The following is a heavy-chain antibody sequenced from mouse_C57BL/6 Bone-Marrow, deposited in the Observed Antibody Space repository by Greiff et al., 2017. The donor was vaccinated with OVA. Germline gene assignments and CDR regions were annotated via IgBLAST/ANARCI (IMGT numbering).Heavy chain of an antibody. CDR1: GYTFTDYE. J-gene: IGHJ4*01. D-gene: IGHD2-5*01. CDR3: TRGYSNYYAMDY. Sequence: QVQLQQSGAELVRPGASVTLSCKASGYTFTDYEMHWVKQTPVHGLEWIGAIDPETGGTAYNQKFKGKAILTVDKSSSTAYMELRSLTSEDSAVYFCTRGYSNYYAMDYWGQGTSVPVSS. V-gene: IGHV1-15*01. CDR2: IDPETGGT.